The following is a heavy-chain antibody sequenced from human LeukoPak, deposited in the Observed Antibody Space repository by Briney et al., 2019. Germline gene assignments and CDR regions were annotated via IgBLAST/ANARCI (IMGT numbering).Heavy chain of an antibody. V-gene: IGHV3-23*01. Sequence: PGGSLRLSCAASGFTFSSYAMSWVRQAPGKGLEWVSGISASGGVTYSAESVRGRFTISRDNSKNTLYLQMNSVRVDDTAAYYCATISGSFEYLDYWGQGTLVTVSS. J-gene: IGHJ4*02. D-gene: IGHD1-26*01. CDR1: GFTFSSYA. CDR2: ISASGGVT. CDR3: ATISGSFEYLDY.